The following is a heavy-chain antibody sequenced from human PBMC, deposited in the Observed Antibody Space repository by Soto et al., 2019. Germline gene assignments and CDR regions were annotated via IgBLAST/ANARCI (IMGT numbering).Heavy chain of an antibody. V-gene: IGHV1-18*01. J-gene: IGHJ3*02. CDR2: ISAYNGNT. D-gene: IGHD2-15*01. CDR1: GYSFTSYG. CDR3: ARDLYCSGGSCYEAGDAFDI. Sequence: ASVKVSWKAAGYSFTSYGISWVRQAPGQGLEWMGWISAYNGNTNYAQKLQGRVTMTTDTSTSTAYMELRSLRSDDTAVYYCARDLYCSGGSCYEAGDAFDIWGQGTMVTV.